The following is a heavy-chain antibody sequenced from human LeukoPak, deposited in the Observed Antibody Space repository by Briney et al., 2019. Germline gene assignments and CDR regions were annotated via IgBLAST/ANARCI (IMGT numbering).Heavy chain of an antibody. CDR1: GFTFSSYA. D-gene: IGHD6-13*01. J-gene: IGHJ4*02. CDR2: ISGSGGST. Sequence: GGSLRLSCAASGFTFSSYAMSWVRQAPGKGLEWVSAISGSGGSTYYADSVKGRFTISRDNSKNTLYLQMNSLGAEDTAVYYCAKMAAAGTIPYYFVYWGQGTLVTVSS. V-gene: IGHV3-23*01. CDR3: AKMAAAGTIPYYFVY.